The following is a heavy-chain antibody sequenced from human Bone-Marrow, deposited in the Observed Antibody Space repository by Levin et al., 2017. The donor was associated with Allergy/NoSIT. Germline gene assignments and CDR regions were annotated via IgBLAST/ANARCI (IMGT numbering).Heavy chain of an antibody. CDR3: ARDYRAVTGVYSNYYMDV. CDR1: GFSFSSYR. J-gene: IGHJ6*03. D-gene: IGHD6-19*01. Sequence: GGSLRLSCAASGFSFSSYRINWVRQAPGKGLEWVSSFSSSGSTTYYADSVKGRFITSRDNAKNSLYLQMNSLRDEDTGVYFCARDYRAVTGVYSNYYMDVWGKGTTVTVSS. V-gene: IGHV3-48*02. CDR2: FSSSGSTT.